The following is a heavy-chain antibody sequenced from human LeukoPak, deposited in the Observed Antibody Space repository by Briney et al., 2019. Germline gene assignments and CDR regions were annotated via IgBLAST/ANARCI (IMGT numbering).Heavy chain of an antibody. CDR3: ASQRVVVAATFDAFDI. D-gene: IGHD2-15*01. V-gene: IGHV3-21*01. J-gene: IGHJ3*02. Sequence: GGSLRLSCAASGFTFSSYSMNWVRQAPGKGLEWVSSISSSSSYIYYADSVKGRFTISRDNAKNSLYLQMNSLRAEDTAVYYCASQRVVVAATFDAFDIWGQGTMVTVSS. CDR1: GFTFSSYS. CDR2: ISSSSSYI.